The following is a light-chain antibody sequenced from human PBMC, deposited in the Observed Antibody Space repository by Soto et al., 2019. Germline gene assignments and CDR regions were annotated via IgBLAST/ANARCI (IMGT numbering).Light chain of an antibody. CDR1: SSDVGGYNY. V-gene: IGLV2-8*01. J-gene: IGLJ3*02. CDR3: SSYAGSNNLGV. CDR2: EVS. Sequence: QSALTQPPSASGSPGQSVTISCTGTSSDVGGYNYVSWYHQHPGKAPKLMIYEVSKRPSGVPDRFSGSKSGNTASLTVSGLQAEDEADYYCSSYAGSNNLGVFGGGTTVTVL.